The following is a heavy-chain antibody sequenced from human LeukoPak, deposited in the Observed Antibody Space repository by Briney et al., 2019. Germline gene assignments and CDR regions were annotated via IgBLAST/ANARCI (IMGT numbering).Heavy chain of an antibody. D-gene: IGHD3-16*01. V-gene: IGHV3-23*01. Sequence: GGSLRLSCAASGFTFSSYAMSWVRQAPGKGLEWVSAISGSGGTTYYADSVKGRFTISRENSKNTLYLQMNSLRAEDTAVYYCAKDEPDEVSTYGDYWGQGTLVTVSS. CDR1: GFTFSSYA. J-gene: IGHJ4*02. CDR3: AKDEPDEVSTYGDY. CDR2: ISGSGGTT.